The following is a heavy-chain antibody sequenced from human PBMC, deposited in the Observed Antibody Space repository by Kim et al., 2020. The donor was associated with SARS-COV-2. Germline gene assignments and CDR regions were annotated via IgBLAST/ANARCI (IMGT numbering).Heavy chain of an antibody. CDR3: AKETSGYEIEY. J-gene: IGHJ4*02. V-gene: IGHV3-23*01. CDR2: ITSSGGST. D-gene: IGHD5-12*01. CDR1: GFTFSHYA. Sequence: GGSLRLSCAASGFTFSHYAMSWVRQAPGKGLEWVASITSSGGSTFFADSVKGRFTISRDNSKKTLYLQMNSLRAEDTAVYYCAKETSGYEIEYWGQGTLV.